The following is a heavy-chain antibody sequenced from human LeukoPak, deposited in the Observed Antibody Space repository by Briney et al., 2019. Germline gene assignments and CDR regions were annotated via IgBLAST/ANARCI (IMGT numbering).Heavy chain of an antibody. CDR2: ISWDGGST. CDR3: AKEGSSSSGVYYYYMDV. Sequence: AESLTLACAASGFTFDDYTMHWVRQAPGKGLEWISLISWDGGSTYYADSVKGRFTISRDNSKNSLYLQMNSLRTEDTALYSCAKEGSSSSGVYYYYMDVWGKGTTVTVSS. D-gene: IGHD6-6*01. J-gene: IGHJ6*03. V-gene: IGHV3-43*01. CDR1: GFTFDDYT.